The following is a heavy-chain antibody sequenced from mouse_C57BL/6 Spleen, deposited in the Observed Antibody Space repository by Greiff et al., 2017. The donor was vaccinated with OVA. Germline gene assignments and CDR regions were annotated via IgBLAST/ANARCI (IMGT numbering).Heavy chain of an antibody. CDR1: GFTFTDYY. Sequence: EVKLVESGGGLVQPGGSLSLSCAASGFTFTDYYMSWVRQPPGKALEWLGFIRNKANGYTTEYSASVKGRFTISRDNSQSILYLQMNALRAEDSATYYCARSLYGSSYPYYFDYWGQGTTRTVSS. CDR3: ARSLYGSSYPYYFDY. V-gene: IGHV7-3*01. J-gene: IGHJ2*01. D-gene: IGHD1-1*01. CDR2: IRNKANGYTT.